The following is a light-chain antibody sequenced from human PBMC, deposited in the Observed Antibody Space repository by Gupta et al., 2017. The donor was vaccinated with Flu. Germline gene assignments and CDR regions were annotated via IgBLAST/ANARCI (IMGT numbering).Light chain of an antibody. CDR3: LQDVTPPLT. J-gene: IGKJ4*01. CDR1: LSCLYSSTNKHN. Sequence: SLCALATINCKSILSCLYSSTNKHNLAWYQQKAGQPPKLVIYCASTLESGVPDRFSGRGSGTXFTLTIXSLQAEDVAVYYCLQDVTPPLTFGXGTKVQVQ. CDR2: CAS. V-gene: IGKV4-1*01.